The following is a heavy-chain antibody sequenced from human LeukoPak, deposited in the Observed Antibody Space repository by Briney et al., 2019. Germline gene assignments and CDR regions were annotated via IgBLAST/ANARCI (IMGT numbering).Heavy chain of an antibody. V-gene: IGHV3-74*01. Sequence: GGSLRLSCAASGFTFSGAWMHWVRQAPGKGLVWVSIIKSDGSTIYADSVKGRFTISRDNAKSTVYLQMNSLRAEDTAVYYCARDQSMYSSGLAGYWGQGTLVTVSS. CDR2: IKSDGST. CDR1: GFTFSGAW. CDR3: ARDQSMYSSGLAGY. J-gene: IGHJ4*02. D-gene: IGHD6-19*01.